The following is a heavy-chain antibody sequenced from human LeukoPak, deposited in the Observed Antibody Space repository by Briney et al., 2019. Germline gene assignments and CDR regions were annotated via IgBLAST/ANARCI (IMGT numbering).Heavy chain of an antibody. V-gene: IGHV1-18*01. D-gene: IGHD6-19*01. CDR3: ASCIGRGYDCDSSGWYLYFQH. CDR2: ISAYNGNT. CDR1: GYTFTSYG. J-gene: IGHJ1*01. Sequence: ASVKVSCKASGYTFTSYGISWVRRAPGQGLEWMGWISAYNGNTNYAQKLQGRVTMTTDTSTSTAYMELRSLRSDDTAVYYCASCIGRGYDCDSSGWYLYFQHWGQGTLVTVSS.